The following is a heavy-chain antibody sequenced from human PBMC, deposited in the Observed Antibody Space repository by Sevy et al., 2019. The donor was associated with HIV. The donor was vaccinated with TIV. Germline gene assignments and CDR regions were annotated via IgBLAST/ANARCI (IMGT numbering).Heavy chain of an antibody. CDR3: AKDINRGCDGINCYPYYYYFYGLDV. Sequence: GGSLRLSCAASGFPFNDHALHWVRQVPGKGLEWVSGISWNSRNVGYADSVKGRFTISRDNAHHFLYLAMNSLRPEDTAFYYCAKDINRGCDGINCYPYYYYFYGLDVGGQGTTVTVSS. CDR2: ISWNSRNV. J-gene: IGHJ6*02. V-gene: IGHV3-9*01. CDR1: GFPFNDHA. D-gene: IGHD2-21*01.